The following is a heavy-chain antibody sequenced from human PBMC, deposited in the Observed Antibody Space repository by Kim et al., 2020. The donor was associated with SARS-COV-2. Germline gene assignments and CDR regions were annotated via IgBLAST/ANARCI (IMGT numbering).Heavy chain of an antibody. J-gene: IGHJ4*02. V-gene: IGHV1-18*01. CDR1: GYTFTSYG. Sequence: ASVKVSCKASGYTFTSYGISWVRQAPGQGLEWMGWISAYNGNTNYAQKLQGRVTMTTDTSTSTAYMELRSLRSDDTAVYYCARDKSGQEWGQFDYWGQGTLVTVSS. CDR3: ARDKSGQEWGQFDY. CDR2: ISAYNGNT. D-gene: IGHD5-12*01.